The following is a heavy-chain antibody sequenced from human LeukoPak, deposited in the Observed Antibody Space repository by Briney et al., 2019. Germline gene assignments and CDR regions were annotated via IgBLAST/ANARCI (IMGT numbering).Heavy chain of an antibody. Sequence: EASVKVSCKASGYTFTSYGISWVRQAPGQGLEWMGWISAYNGNTNYAQKLQGRVTMTTDTSTSTAYMELRSLRSDDTAVYYCARGAGMVIDNWFDPWGQGTLVTVSS. D-gene: IGHD3-22*01. CDR2: ISAYNGNT. V-gene: IGHV1-18*01. J-gene: IGHJ5*02. CDR1: GYTFTSYG. CDR3: ARGAGMVIDNWFDP.